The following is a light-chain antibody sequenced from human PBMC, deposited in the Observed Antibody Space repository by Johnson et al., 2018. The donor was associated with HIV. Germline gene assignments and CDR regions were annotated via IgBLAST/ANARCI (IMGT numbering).Light chain of an antibody. V-gene: IGLV1-51*02. CDR2: EDY. CDR3: GPWDSTLEV. Sequence: QPVLTQPPSVSAAPGQRVNISCSGHSSNIENYFVSWYQQLPGAAPRLLIYEDYKRPSGIPDRFSGSKSGASATLGITGLQTGDEADYYCGPWDSTLEVFGTGTKVTVL. CDR1: SSNIENYF. J-gene: IGLJ1*01.